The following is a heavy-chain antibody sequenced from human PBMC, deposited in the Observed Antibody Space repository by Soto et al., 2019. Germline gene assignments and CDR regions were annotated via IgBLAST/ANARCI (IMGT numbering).Heavy chain of an antibody. CDR3: ARQGGYYYYGREG. CDR2: IDPGDSNT. CDR1: GYSFNTFW. J-gene: IGHJ6*02. V-gene: IGHV5-10-1*01. Sequence: PGEYLKISCKTSGYSFNTFWIGWVRQVPGKGLEWMGRIDPGDSNTNYSPSLQGHVTLSVVKSIGTAYLQWSRLKASDTGIYYCARQGGYYYYGREGWGQGTAGTVAS. D-gene: IGHD2-15*01.